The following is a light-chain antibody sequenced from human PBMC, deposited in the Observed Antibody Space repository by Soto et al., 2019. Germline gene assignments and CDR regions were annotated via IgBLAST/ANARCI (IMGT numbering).Light chain of an antibody. V-gene: IGLV2-14*01. CDR2: DVS. CDR3: SSYTSSSIPYV. Sequence: QSALTQPASVSGSPGQSITISCTGTTSDVGGYNFVSWYQQHPGKAPKLMIYDVSNRPSGVSNRFSGSKSGNTASLHISGLQAEDEADYYCSSYTSSSIPYVFGIGTKLTVL. CDR1: TSDVGGYNF. J-gene: IGLJ1*01.